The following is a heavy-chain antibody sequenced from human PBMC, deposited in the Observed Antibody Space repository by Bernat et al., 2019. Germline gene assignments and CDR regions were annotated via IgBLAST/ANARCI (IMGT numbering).Heavy chain of an antibody. Sequence: QVQLVQSGAEVKKPGSSVKVSCKASGGTFSSYAISWVRQAPGQGLEWMGGIIPKNGGTSYAQNFQGRVTMTRDTSTSTAYMELSRLRSDDTAVYYCATDHSVDDAFDIWGQGTLVTVSS. CDR1: GGTFSSYA. D-gene: IGHD2-21*01. CDR2: IIPKNGGT. V-gene: IGHV1-2*02. CDR3: ATDHSVDDAFDI. J-gene: IGHJ3*02.